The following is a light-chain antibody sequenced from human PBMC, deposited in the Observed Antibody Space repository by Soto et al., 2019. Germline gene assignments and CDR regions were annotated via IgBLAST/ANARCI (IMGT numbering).Light chain of an antibody. CDR1: SSDVDAYNY. V-gene: IGLV2-14*01. CDR3: ISYTSNSLYV. CDR2: EVS. Sequence: QSARTQPASVSGSPGQSITISCTGASSDVDAYNYVSWYQQHPGKAPKLMIFEVSHRPSGVSTRFSGSKSGNTASLTISGLQAEDEADYYCISYTSNSLYVFGTGTKVTVL. J-gene: IGLJ1*01.